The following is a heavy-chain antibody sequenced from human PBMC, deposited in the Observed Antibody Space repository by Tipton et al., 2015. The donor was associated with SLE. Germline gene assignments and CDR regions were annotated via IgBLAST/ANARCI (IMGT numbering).Heavy chain of an antibody. Sequence: SLRLSCAASGFTVSSNFMSWVRQAPGKGLEWVSVIYSGGSTYYADSVKDRFTVPRDNYKDTLYLQMNSLRAEDTAVYYCAVVYSSGYGLDYWGQGTLVTVSS. J-gene: IGHJ4*02. CDR2: IYSGGST. D-gene: IGHD6-19*01. V-gene: IGHV3-66*01. CDR1: GFTVSSNF. CDR3: AVVYSSGYGLDY.